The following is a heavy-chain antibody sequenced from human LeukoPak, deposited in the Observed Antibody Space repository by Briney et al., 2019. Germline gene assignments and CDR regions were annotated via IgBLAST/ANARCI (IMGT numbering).Heavy chain of an antibody. CDR1: GYTFTRYY. CDR2: INPSGGST. Sequence: ASVKVSCKASGYTFTRYYMHWVRQAPGQGLEWMGIINPSGGSTNYAQKFQGRVTMTRDTSTNTVYMELSSLRSEDTAVYYCARGPSITMVRGGQWYYYMDVWGKGTTVTISS. D-gene: IGHD3-10*01. J-gene: IGHJ6*03. V-gene: IGHV1-46*01. CDR3: ARGPSITMVRGGQWYYYMDV.